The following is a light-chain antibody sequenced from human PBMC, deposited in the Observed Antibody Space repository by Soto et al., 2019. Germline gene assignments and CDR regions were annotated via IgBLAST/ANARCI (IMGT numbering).Light chain of an antibody. V-gene: IGKV3-11*01. CDR3: QQRSNWPLT. CDR1: QSISTN. CDR2: DAS. J-gene: IGKJ5*01. Sequence: EIEMTQAPATLTLSPGERATLFCRASQSISTNLAWYQQKPGQAPNLLIYDASNRATGIPARFSGSGSGTDFTLTISSLEPEDFAVYYCQQRSNWPLTFGQGTRLEIK.